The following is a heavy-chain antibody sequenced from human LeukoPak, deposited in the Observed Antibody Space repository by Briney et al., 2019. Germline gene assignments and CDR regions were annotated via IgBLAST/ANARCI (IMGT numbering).Heavy chain of an antibody. CDR3: ARDGYGYCSGGSCVGAFDI. CDR1: GGSFSGYY. J-gene: IGHJ3*02. CDR2: INHSGST. Sequence: PSETLSLTCAVYGGSFSGYYWNWIRQPPGKGLEWIGEINHSGSTTYNPSLKSRVTISLDTSKNQFSLKLSSVTAADTAVYYCARDGYGYCSGGSCVGAFDIWGQGTMVTVSS. V-gene: IGHV4-34*01. D-gene: IGHD2-15*01.